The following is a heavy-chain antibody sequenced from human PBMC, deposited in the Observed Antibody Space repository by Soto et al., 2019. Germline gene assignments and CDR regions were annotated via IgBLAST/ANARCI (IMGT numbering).Heavy chain of an antibody. CDR2: IKHDASEK. Sequence: EVQLVESGGGLVQPGGSLRLSCAASGFTFGNYWLSWVRQAPGKGLEWVATIKHDASEKKYVDSVKGRFTMSRDNAKNSLYLQMDSLGAEDTADYYRARASGYGSANSVNHYLDYWGHGTLVTVSP. D-gene: IGHD3-10*01. CDR3: ARASGYGSANSVNHYLDY. CDR1: GFTFGNYW. J-gene: IGHJ4*01. V-gene: IGHV3-7*01.